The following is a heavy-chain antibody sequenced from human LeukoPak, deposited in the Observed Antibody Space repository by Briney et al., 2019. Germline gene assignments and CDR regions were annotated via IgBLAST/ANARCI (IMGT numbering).Heavy chain of an antibody. CDR3: ARGISKGDFWSGYSAAQGPNYYYYMDV. Sequence: SPVNVSCQASGGTFSSYAISWLRQAPGQGLERMGGIIPIFGTANYEQKFQGRVTITTDESTSTAYMELSSLRSEDTAVYYCARGISKGDFWSGYSAAQGPNYYYYMDVWGKGTTVTVSS. J-gene: IGHJ6*03. CDR2: IIPIFGTA. D-gene: IGHD3-3*01. CDR1: GGTFSSYA. V-gene: IGHV1-69*05.